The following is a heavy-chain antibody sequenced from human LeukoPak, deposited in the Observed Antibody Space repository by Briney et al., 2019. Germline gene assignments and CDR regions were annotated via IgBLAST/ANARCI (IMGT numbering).Heavy chain of an antibody. CDR3: AKRPSDYGDYVSYFDH. Sequence: GGSLRLSCGASGFSFISYGMHWVRQAPGKGLEWVGVISDDGRSKDYADSVKGRFTISRDNSKDTLYLQMNSLRAEDTTVYYCAKRPSDYGDYVSYFDHWGQGTLVTVSS. J-gene: IGHJ4*02. CDR1: GFSFISYG. V-gene: IGHV3-30*18. D-gene: IGHD4-17*01. CDR2: ISDDGRSK.